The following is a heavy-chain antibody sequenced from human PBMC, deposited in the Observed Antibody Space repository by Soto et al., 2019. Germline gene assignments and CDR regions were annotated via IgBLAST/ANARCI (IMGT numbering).Heavy chain of an antibody. V-gene: IGHV3-15*01. CDR1: GFTFSNAW. Sequence: EVQLVESGGGLVKPGESLRLSCAASGFTFSNAWMSWVRQAPGKGLEWVVRIKSKTDGGTTDYGAPVKGRFTISRDDSKNTLYLQMNSLKTEDTAVYYCTTDYYYMYVWGKGTTVTVSS. CDR2: IKSKTDGGTT. J-gene: IGHJ6*03. CDR3: TTDYYYMYV.